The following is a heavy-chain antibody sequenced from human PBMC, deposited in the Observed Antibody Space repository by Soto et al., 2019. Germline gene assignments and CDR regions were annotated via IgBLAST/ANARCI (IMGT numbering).Heavy chain of an antibody. Sequence: GASVKVSCKASGVTFSSYAISWVRQAPGQGLEWMGGIIPIFGTANYAQEFQGRVTITADESTSTAYMELSSLRSEDTAVYYCARGGSGSIYYYYYYGMDVWGQGTTVTVSS. V-gene: IGHV1-69*13. CDR2: IIPIFGTA. J-gene: IGHJ6*02. D-gene: IGHD3-10*01. CDR1: GVTFSSYA. CDR3: ARGGSGSIYYYYYYGMDV.